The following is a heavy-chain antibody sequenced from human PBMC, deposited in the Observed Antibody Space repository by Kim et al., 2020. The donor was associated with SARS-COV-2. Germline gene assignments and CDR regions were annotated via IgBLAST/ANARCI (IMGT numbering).Heavy chain of an antibody. D-gene: IGHD3-10*01. CDR3: AKVGYKTRLLWFGELFY. CDR2: ISYDGSNK. V-gene: IGHV3-30*18. J-gene: IGHJ4*02. CDR1: GFTFSSYG. Sequence: GGSLRLSCAASGFTFSSYGMHWVRQAPGKGLEWVAVISYDGSNKYYADSVKGRFTISRDNSKNTLYLQMNSLRAEDTAVYYCAKVGYKTRLLWFGELFYWGQGTLVTVSS.